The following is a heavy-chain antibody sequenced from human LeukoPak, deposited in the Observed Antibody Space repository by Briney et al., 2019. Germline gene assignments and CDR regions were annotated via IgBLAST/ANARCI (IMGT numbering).Heavy chain of an antibody. CDR2: INPNSGGT. V-gene: IGHV1-2*06. J-gene: IGHJ4*02. Sequence: ASVKVSCKASGYTFTGYYMHWVRQAPGHGLEWMGRINPNSGGTNYAQKFQGRVTMTRDTSISTAYMELSRLRSDDTAVYYCARVGDIYGDFWSGYNPYYFDYWGQGTLVTVSS. D-gene: IGHD3-3*01. CDR1: GYTFTGYY. CDR3: ARVGDIYGDFWSGYNPYYFDY.